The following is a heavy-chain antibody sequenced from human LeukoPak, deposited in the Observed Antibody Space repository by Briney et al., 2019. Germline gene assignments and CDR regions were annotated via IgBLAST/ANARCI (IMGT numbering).Heavy chain of an antibody. CDR2: INHSGST. D-gene: IGHD5-18*01. J-gene: IGHJ4*02. Sequence: SETLSLTCAVYGGSFSGYYWCSIRQPPGKGLEWIGEINHSGSTNYNPSLKSRVTISVDTSKNQFSLKLSSVTAADTAVYYCARSQNTATDYWGQGTLVTVSS. CDR1: GGSFSGYY. V-gene: IGHV4-34*01. CDR3: ARSQNTATDY.